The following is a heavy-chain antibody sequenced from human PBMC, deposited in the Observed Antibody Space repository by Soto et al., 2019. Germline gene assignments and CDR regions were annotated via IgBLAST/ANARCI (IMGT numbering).Heavy chain of an antibody. V-gene: IGHV3-33*01. D-gene: IGHD3-3*01. CDR1: GFTFSSYG. CDR2: IWYDGSNK. CDR3: ARGDFWSSYYYYYYMDV. Sequence: GGSQRLSCAASGFTFSSYGMHWVRQAPGKGLEWVAVIWYDGSNKYYADSVKGRFTISRDNSKNTLYLQMNSLRAEDTAVYYCARGDFWSSYYYYYYMDVWGKGTTVTVSS. J-gene: IGHJ6*03.